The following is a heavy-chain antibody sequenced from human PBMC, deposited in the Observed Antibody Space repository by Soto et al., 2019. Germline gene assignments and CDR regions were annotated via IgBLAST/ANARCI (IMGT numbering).Heavy chain of an antibody. V-gene: IGHV4-34*01. CDR2: INHSGST. CDR3: ARVYGSGSYFNDY. D-gene: IGHD3-10*01. Sequence: SETLSLTCAVYGGSFSGYYWSWIRQPPGKGLEWIGEINHSGSTNYNPSLKSRVTISVDTSKNQFSLKLSSVTAADTAVYYCARVYGSGSYFNDYWGQGTLVTVSS. J-gene: IGHJ4*02. CDR1: GGSFSGYY.